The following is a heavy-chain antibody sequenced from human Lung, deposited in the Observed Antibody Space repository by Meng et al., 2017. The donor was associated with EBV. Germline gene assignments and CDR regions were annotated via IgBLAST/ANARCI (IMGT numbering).Heavy chain of an antibody. D-gene: IGHD4-23*01. Sequence: QVLLVQSGAEVKNPGASGKVSCKASGYTFTNYYMHWVRQAPGQGLEWMGVINPSGGSTNYAQKFQGRLTMTRDTSTSTVYMELSSLRSEDTAVYYCARGDGGNGSDYWGQGTLVTVSS. CDR2: INPSGGST. CDR3: ARGDGGNGSDY. CDR1: GYTFTNYY. V-gene: IGHV1-46*01. J-gene: IGHJ4*02.